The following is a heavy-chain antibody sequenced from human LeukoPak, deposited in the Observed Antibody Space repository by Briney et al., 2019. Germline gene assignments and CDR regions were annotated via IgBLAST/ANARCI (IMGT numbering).Heavy chain of an antibody. V-gene: IGHV3-9*01. CDR3: ARGHYGSGSYPDD. J-gene: IGHJ4*02. CDR2: LSWNSGSI. D-gene: IGHD3-10*01. CDR1: GFTFDDYA. Sequence: GGSLRLSCAASGFTFDDYAMHWVRQPPGKGLEWVSGLSWNSGSIGYADSVKGRFTISRDNAKDSLYLQMNSLRAEDTALYYCARGHYGSGSYPDDWGQGTLVTVSS.